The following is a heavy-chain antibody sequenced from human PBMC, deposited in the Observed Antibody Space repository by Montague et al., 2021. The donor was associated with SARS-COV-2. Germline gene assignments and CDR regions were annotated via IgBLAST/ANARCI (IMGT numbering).Heavy chain of an antibody. D-gene: IGHD3-3*01. J-gene: IGHJ4*02. V-gene: IGHV4-31*03. CDR2: IYYSGST. CDR3: ARVVTIFEVGDTFDY. CDR1: GGSISSGGYY. Sequence: TLSLTCTVSGGSISSGGYYWSWIRQHPGKDLEWIGYIYYSGSTYYNPSLKSRVTISVDTSKNQFSLKLSSVTAADTAVYYCARVVTIFEVGDTFDYWGQRTVVTVSS.